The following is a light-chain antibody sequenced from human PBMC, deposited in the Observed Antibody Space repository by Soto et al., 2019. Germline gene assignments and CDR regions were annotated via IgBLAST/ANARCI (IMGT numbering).Light chain of an antibody. CDR2: EVS. V-gene: IGLV2-18*02. CDR1: GSDVGSYNR. J-gene: IGLJ1*01. Sequence: QSALTQPPSVSGSPGQSVTISCTGTGSDVGSYNRVSWYQQPPGTAPKLMIYEVSNRPSGVPDRFSGSKSGNTASLTISGLQAEDEDDYYCSSYTSSSTYVFGTGTKLTVL. CDR3: SSYTSSSTYV.